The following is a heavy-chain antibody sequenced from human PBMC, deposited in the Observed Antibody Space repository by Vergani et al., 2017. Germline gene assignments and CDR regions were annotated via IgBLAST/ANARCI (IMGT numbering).Heavy chain of an antibody. CDR1: GFTFSCYW. CDR2: IKQDGSEK. D-gene: IGHD5-18*01. J-gene: IGHJ3*02. Sequence: EVQLVESGGGFVQPGGSLRLSCAASGFTFSCYWMSWVRQAPGRGLEWVANIKQDGSEKYYVDSVKGRFTISRDNAKNSLYLQMNSLRAEDTAVYYCASSRIQLWANAFDIWGQGTMVTVSS. V-gene: IGHV3-7*01. CDR3: ASSRIQLWANAFDI.